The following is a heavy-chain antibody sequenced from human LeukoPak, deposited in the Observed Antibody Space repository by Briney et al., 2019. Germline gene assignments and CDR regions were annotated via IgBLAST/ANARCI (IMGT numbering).Heavy chain of an antibody. CDR3: ARVRTGIVGAAYYFDY. D-gene: IGHD1-26*01. CDR2: ISAYNGNT. V-gene: IGHV1-18*01. CDR1: GYTFTSYA. Sequence: ASVKVSCKASGYTFTSYAMNWVRQAPGQGLEWMGWISAYNGNTNYAQKLQGRVTMTTDTSTSTAYMELRSLRSDDTAVYYCARVRTGIVGAAYYFDYWGQGTLVTVSS. J-gene: IGHJ4*02.